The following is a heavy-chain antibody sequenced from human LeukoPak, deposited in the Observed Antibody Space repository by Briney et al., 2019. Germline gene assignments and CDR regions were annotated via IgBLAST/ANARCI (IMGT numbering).Heavy chain of an antibody. D-gene: IGHD2/OR15-2a*01. J-gene: IGHJ4*02. CDR1: GFNFRDFS. V-gene: IGHV3-43*02. Sequence: GGSLRLSCAASGFNFRDFSMHWVCQVPGQGLEWVSLVSGDGDTTHYADSLKGRFTISRDNNKNSVFLHMNSLRIEDTAFYYCAKGNNSLSYNFDYWGQGALVTVSS. CDR3: AKGNNSLSYNFDY. CDR2: VSGDGDTT.